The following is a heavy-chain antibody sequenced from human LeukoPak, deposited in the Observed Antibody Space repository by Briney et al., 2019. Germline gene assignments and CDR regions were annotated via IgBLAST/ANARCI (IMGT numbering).Heavy chain of an antibody. Sequence: SVEVSCKASGGTFSSYAISWVRQAPGQGLEWMGRIIPIFGIANYAQKFQGRVTITADKSTSTAYMELSSLRSEDTAVYYCARVRYYDSSGYTSQLDYWGQGTLVTVSS. J-gene: IGHJ4*02. V-gene: IGHV1-69*04. CDR1: GGTFSSYA. CDR2: IIPIFGIA. CDR3: ARVRYYDSSGYTSQLDY. D-gene: IGHD3-22*01.